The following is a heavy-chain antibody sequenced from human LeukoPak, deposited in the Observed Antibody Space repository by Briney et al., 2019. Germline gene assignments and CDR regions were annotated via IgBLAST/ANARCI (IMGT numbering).Heavy chain of an antibody. J-gene: IGHJ4*02. V-gene: IGHV4-34*01. CDR2: INHSGST. CDR1: GGSFSGYY. D-gene: IGHD6-13*01. Sequence: TSETLSLTCAVYGGSFSGYYWSWIRQPPGKGLEWIGEINHSGSTNYNPSLKSRVTISVDTSKNQFSLKLSSVTAADTAVYYCAREVSIAAAGYYFDYWGQGTLVTVSS. CDR3: AREVSIAAAGYYFDY.